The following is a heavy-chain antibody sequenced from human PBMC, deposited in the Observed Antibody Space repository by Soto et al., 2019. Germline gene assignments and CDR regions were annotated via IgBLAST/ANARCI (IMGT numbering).Heavy chain of an antibody. CDR3: VRGRSYSVYDI. CDR1: GGSISGHS. Sequence: PSETLSLTCTGSGGSISGHSWIWIRQPAGRGLEWIGHIYPSGSTSYDPSLRSRVTMSLDTSNNQIFLNLTSVTAADTAVFYRVRGRSYSVYDIWGPGTLVTVSS. D-gene: IGHD5-12*01. V-gene: IGHV4-4*07. CDR2: IYPSGST. J-gene: IGHJ4*02.